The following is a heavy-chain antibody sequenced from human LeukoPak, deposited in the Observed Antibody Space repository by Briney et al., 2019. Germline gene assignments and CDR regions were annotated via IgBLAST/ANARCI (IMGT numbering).Heavy chain of an antibody. D-gene: IGHD1-26*01. CDR3: AKRGAEVGATVAPGDY. Sequence: GGSLRLSCAASGFTFSSYGMHWVRQAPGKGLEWVAVISYDGSNKYYADSVKGRFTISKDSSKNTLYLQMNSLRAEDTAVYYCAKRGAEVGATVAPGDYWGQGTLVTVSS. V-gene: IGHV3-30*18. CDR1: GFTFSSYG. CDR2: ISYDGSNK. J-gene: IGHJ4*02.